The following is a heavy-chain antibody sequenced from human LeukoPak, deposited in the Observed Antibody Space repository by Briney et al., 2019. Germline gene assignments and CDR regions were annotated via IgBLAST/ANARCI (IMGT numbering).Heavy chain of an antibody. CDR1: GFTFSSYA. CDR3: AKNGGSYYRPFDY. V-gene: IGHV3-23*01. J-gene: IGHJ4*02. CDR2: ISGGGGST. D-gene: IGHD1-26*01. Sequence: AGGSLRLSCAASGFTFSSYAMSWVRQAPGKGLEWVSAISGGGGSTYYADSVKGRFTISRDNSKNTLYLQMNSLRAEDTAVYYCAKNGGSYYRPFDYWGQGTLVTVSS.